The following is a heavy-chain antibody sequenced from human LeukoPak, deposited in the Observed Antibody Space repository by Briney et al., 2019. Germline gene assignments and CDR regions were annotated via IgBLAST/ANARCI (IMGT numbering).Heavy chain of an antibody. Sequence: GGSLRLSCAASGFTFSSYGMHWVRQAPGKGLEWVASISSDGANENYADSVKGRFTISRDNSKNTLYLQMNSLRGDDTGMYFCAKDSSTSNYYYGLDVWGQGTTVTVSS. D-gene: IGHD6-13*01. CDR3: AKDSSTSNYYYGLDV. J-gene: IGHJ6*02. CDR1: GFTFSSYG. V-gene: IGHV3-30*02. CDR2: ISSDGANE.